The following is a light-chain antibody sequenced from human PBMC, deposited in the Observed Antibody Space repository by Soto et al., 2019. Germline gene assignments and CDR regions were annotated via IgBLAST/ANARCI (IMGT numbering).Light chain of an antibody. CDR1: SSDVGNYNY. CDR2: DVS. V-gene: IGLV2-14*01. J-gene: IGLJ2*01. Sequence: QSVLTQPASVSGSPGQSITISCTGTSSDVGNYNYVSWYQQHPGKAPKLMIYDVSYRPSGVSNRFSGSKSGNTASLTISGLQAEDEADYYCSSYTSSSPVVFGGGTKLTVL. CDR3: SSYTSSSPVV.